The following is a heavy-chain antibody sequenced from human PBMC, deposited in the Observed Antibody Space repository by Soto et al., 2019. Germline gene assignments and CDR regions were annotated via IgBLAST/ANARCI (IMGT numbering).Heavy chain of an antibody. D-gene: IGHD3-16*02. CDR3: AREGYDYVWGSYRSPYFDY. V-gene: IGHV1-18*01. Sequence: QVQLVQSGAEVKKPGASVKVSCKASGYTFTSYGISWVRQAPGQGLEWMGWISAYNGNTNYAQKLQGRVTMTTDTSTSTAYMELRSLRSDDTAVYYCAREGYDYVWGSYRSPYFDYWVQGTLVTVSS. J-gene: IGHJ4*02. CDR1: GYTFTSYG. CDR2: ISAYNGNT.